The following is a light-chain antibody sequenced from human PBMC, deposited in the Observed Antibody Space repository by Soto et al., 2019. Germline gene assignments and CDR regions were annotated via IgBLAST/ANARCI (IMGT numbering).Light chain of an antibody. CDR3: SSYTSSYTYV. V-gene: IGLV2-14*01. Sequence: QSALTQPASVSGSPGQSITLSCTGTSSDVGGYNYVSWYQQHPGKAPKLMIYDVTNRPSGVSNRFSGSKSGNTASLTISGLQAEDEADYYCSSYTSSYTYVFGTGTKVTVL. CDR2: DVT. J-gene: IGLJ1*01. CDR1: SSDVGGYNY.